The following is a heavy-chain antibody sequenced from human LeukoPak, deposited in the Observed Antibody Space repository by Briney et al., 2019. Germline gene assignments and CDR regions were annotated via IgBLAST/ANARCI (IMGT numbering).Heavy chain of an antibody. CDR3: ARDQGYYYMDV. CDR1: GGSISSGSYY. Sequence: SETLSLTCTVSGGSISSGSYYWSWIRQPAGKGLEWIGRIYTSGNTNYNPSLKSRVTISVDTSKNQFSLKLSSVTAADTAVYYCARDQGYYYMDVWGKGTTVTVSS. J-gene: IGHJ6*03. CDR2: IYTSGNT. V-gene: IGHV4-61*02.